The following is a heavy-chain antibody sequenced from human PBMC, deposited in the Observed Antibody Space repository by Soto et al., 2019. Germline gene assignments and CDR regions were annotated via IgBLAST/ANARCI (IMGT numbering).Heavy chain of an antibody. CDR1: VFSFTSYS. D-gene: IGHD4-17*01. J-gene: IGHJ5*01. Sequence: EEQLVESGGGLVKPGGSLRLSCEASVFSFTSYSMNWVRQAPGKGLEWVASISSTGTYIYYADSVKGRFTISRDNAKNSPYLQMNSLRAEDTAVYYCATFYGGFVGGSRFDSWGQGTPVTVSS. CDR2: ISSTGTYI. CDR3: ATFYGGFVGGSRFDS. V-gene: IGHV3-21*01.